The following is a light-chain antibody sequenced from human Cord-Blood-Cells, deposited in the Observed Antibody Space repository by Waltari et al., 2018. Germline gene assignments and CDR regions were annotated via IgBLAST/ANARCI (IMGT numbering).Light chain of an antibody. V-gene: IGLV1-47*01. CDR2: RNN. CDR1: SSNIGSNY. Sequence: QSVLTQPPSASGTPGQRVTISCSGSSSNIGSNYVYCYQQLPGTAPKLRIYRNNQWPAGVPDRVSGSKSGTSASLAISGLRSEDEADYYCAAWDDSLSGPVFGGGTKLTVL. CDR3: AAWDDSLSGPV. J-gene: IGLJ2*01.